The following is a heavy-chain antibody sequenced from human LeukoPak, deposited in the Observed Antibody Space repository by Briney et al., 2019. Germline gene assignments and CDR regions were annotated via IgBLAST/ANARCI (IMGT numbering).Heavy chain of an antibody. CDR3: SGGRDITVAGPGGYFDY. D-gene: IGHD6-19*01. CDR2: ISPRGDAV. CDR1: GFIFSDYH. J-gene: IGHJ4*02. V-gene: IGHV3-11*01. Sequence: PGGSLRLSCAASGFIFSDYHMSWIRQAAGKWLEWVAYISPRGDAVYCADSVKGRITISRDNAKNSLFLQMSSLTAEDTAVYYCSGGRDITVAGPGGYFDYWGQGSLVTVSS.